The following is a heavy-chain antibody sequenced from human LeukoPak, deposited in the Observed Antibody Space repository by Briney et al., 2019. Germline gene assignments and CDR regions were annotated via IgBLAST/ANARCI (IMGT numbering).Heavy chain of an antibody. D-gene: IGHD2-21*01. Sequence: ASVKVSCKASGGTFSSYTISWVRQAPGQGLERMGRIIPVLGIANYAQKFQGRVTITADKSTSTAYMELSSLRSEDTAVYYCARDRYFESRLAYCGGDCYLDIWGQGTMVTVSS. CDR1: GGTFSSYT. CDR2: IIPVLGIA. J-gene: IGHJ3*02. V-gene: IGHV1-69*04. CDR3: ARDRYFESRLAYCGGDCYLDI.